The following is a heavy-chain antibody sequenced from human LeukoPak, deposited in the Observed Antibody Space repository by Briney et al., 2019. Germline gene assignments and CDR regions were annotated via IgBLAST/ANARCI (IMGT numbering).Heavy chain of an antibody. J-gene: IGHJ4*02. CDR3: ARVPYGSGSYYLDY. Sequence: GGSLRLSCAASGFTFSSYRMNWVRQAPGKGLEWVSSISSSSSSIYYADSVKGRFTISRDNAENSLYLQMNSLRAEDTAVYHCARVPYGSGSYYLDYWGQGTLVTVSS. V-gene: IGHV3-21*01. CDR2: ISSSSSSI. D-gene: IGHD3-10*01. CDR1: GFTFSSYR.